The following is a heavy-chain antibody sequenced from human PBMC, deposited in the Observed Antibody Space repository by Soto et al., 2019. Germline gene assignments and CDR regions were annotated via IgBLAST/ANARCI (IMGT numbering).Heavy chain of an antibody. D-gene: IGHD2-15*01. CDR1: GFTFSSYA. Sequence: GGSLRLSCAASGFTFSSYAMTWVRQAPGKGLEWVSTFGTSGGTHYADSVKGRFTISRDNSKSTLYLQMDSLRAEDTAVYYCAKRSASSLKLYYFDYWGQGALVTVSS. CDR3: AKRSASSLKLYYFDY. CDR2: FGTSGGT. J-gene: IGHJ4*02. V-gene: IGHV3-23*01.